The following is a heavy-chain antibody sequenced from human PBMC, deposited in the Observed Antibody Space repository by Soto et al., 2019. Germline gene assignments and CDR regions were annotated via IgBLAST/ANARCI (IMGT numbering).Heavy chain of an antibody. CDR1: GFTFDDYA. D-gene: IGHD3-16*02. CDR2: ISWDGGST. CDR3: AKDISGGVIVPYYYGMDV. J-gene: IGHJ6*02. Sequence: GGSLRLSCAASGFTFDDYAMHWVRQAPGKGLEWVSLISWDGGSTYYADSVKGRFTISRDNSKNSLYLQMNSLRAEDTALYYCAKDISGGVIVPYYYGMDVWGQGTTVTVS. V-gene: IGHV3-43D*04.